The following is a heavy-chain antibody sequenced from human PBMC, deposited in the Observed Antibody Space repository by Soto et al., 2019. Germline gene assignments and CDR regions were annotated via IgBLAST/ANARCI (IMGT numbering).Heavy chain of an antibody. CDR1: GGSISSSNW. CDR3: ASQGDYYDSSGYGPITYFDY. Sequence: QVQLQESGPGLVKPSGTLSLTCAVSGGSISSSNWWSWVRQPPGKGLEWIGEIYHSGSTNYNPSLKSRVTISVDESKNQFSLKLSSVTAADTAVYYCASQGDYYDSSGYGPITYFDYWGQGTLVTVSS. D-gene: IGHD3-22*01. V-gene: IGHV4-4*02. CDR2: IYHSGST. J-gene: IGHJ4*02.